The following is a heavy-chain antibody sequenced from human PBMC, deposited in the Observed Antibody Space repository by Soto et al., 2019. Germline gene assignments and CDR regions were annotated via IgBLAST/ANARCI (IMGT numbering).Heavy chain of an antibody. Sequence: QVQLVQSGAEVKKPGSSVKVSCKASGGTFSSYAISWVRQAPGQGLEWMGGIIPIFGTANYAQKFQGRVTITAVESTSTAYMELSSLRSEDTAVYYCARDPGYCSGGSCLGYYYGMDVWGQGTTVTVSS. CDR3: ARDPGYCSGGSCLGYYYGMDV. CDR1: GGTFSSYA. V-gene: IGHV1-69*01. J-gene: IGHJ6*02. D-gene: IGHD2-15*01. CDR2: IIPIFGTA.